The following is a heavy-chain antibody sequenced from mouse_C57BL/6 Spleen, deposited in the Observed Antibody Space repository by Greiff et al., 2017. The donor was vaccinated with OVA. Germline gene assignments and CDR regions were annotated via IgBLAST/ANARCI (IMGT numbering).Heavy chain of an antibody. CDR1: GYTFTSYW. J-gene: IGHJ2*01. CDR2: IYPGNSDT. CDR3: TRHDYDRRSYYFDY. D-gene: IGHD2-4*01. V-gene: IGHV1-5*01. Sequence: VQLKESGTVLARPGASVKMSCKTSGYTFTSYWMHWVKQRPGQGLEWIGAIYPGNSDTSYNQKFKGKAKLTAVTSASTAYMELSSLTNVDSAVYYCTRHDYDRRSYYFDYWGQGTTLTVSS.